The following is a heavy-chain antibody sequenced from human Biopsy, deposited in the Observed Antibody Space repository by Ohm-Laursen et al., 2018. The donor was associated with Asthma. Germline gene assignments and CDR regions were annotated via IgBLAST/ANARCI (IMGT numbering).Heavy chain of an antibody. D-gene: IGHD2-2*01. CDR3: ATLSWYASQY. J-gene: IGHJ4*02. CDR1: GFSFDDCA. CDR2: IKPDGSQT. Sequence: GSLRLSCAASGFSFDDCAMHWVRQAPGKGLQWLAFIKPDGSQTYYADSVEGRFSVSRDNSKNSLYLQMSSLRGEDTAIYYCATLSWYASQYWGQGTLVTVSS. V-gene: IGHV3-7*01.